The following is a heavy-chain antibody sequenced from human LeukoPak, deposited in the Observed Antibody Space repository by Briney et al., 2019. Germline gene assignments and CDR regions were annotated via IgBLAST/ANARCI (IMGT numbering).Heavy chain of an antibody. Sequence: SETLSLTCTVSGGSTSSYYWTWIRQPPGKGLEWIGYIYHSGSTNYNPSLRSRVTISVDTSKNQFSLKLSSVTAADTAVYYCAREGNYGSGSYYPWGQGTLVTVSS. J-gene: IGHJ5*02. CDR2: IYHSGST. V-gene: IGHV4-59*01. D-gene: IGHD3-10*01. CDR3: AREGNYGSGSYYP. CDR1: GGSTSSYY.